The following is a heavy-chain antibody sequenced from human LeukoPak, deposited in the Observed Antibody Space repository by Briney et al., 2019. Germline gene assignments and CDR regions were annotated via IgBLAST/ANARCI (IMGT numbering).Heavy chain of an antibody. CDR3: AKDPSTFLTTGWYFDL. CDR2: ISDSGLTT. D-gene: IGHD4-17*01. Sequence: GGSLRRSGAASGFTFRNFGMTWVRQVPGKGLEGVSTISDSGLTTHYADSVKGRFTISRDNSRSTFYLHMGSLRAVDTAIYYCAKDPSTFLTTGWYFDLWGRGTLVTVSS. V-gene: IGHV3-23*01. J-gene: IGHJ2*01. CDR1: GFTFRNFG.